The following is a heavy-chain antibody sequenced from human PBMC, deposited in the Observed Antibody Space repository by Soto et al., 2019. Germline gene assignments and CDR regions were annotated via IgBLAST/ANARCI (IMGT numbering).Heavy chain of an antibody. J-gene: IGHJ4*02. CDR2: INAGNGNT. CDR3: ARDHFKYYDILTGPDY. D-gene: IGHD3-9*01. CDR1: GYTFTSYA. V-gene: IGHV1-3*01. Sequence: WASVKVSCKASGYTFTSYAMHWVRQAPGQRLEWMGWINAGNGNTKYSQKFQGRVTITRDTSASTAYMELSSLRSEDTAVYYCARDHFKYYDILTGPDYWGQGTLVTVS.